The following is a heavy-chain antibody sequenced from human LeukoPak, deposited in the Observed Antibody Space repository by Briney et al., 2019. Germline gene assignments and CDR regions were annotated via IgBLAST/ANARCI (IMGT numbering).Heavy chain of an antibody. Sequence: ASVKVSCKASGGTFSNYALNWVRQAPGQGLEWMGGIISLFGTTNYAQKFQGRVTITADESTSTGYMELSSLRSEDTAVYYCATEGGCSGGFCHNWFDPWGQGTLVIVSS. V-gene: IGHV1-69*13. CDR3: ATEGGCSGGFCHNWFDP. CDR2: IISLFGTT. J-gene: IGHJ5*02. D-gene: IGHD2-15*01. CDR1: GGTFSNYA.